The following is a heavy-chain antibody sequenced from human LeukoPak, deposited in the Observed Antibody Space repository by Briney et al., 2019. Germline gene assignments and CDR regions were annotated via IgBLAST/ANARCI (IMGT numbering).Heavy chain of an antibody. J-gene: IGHJ6*02. CDR3: ATDPSWSVQLEPNYYHGMDV. V-gene: IGHV1-24*01. D-gene: IGHD1-1*01. Sequence: ASVKVSCKVSGYTLTELSMHWVRQAPGKGLEWMGGFDPEDGETIYAQKFQGRVTMTEDTSTDTAYMELSSLRSEDTAVYYCATDPSWSVQLEPNYYHGMDVWGQGTTVTVSS. CDR1: GYTLTELS. CDR2: FDPEDGET.